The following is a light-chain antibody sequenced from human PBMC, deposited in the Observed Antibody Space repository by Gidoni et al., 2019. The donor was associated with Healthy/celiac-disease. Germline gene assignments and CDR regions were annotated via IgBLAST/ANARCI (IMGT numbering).Light chain of an antibody. CDR1: QSVSSY. CDR2: DAS. J-gene: IGKJ2*01. Sequence: DIVLTQSPSTLSLSPGERATITCRASQSVSSYLAWYQQKPGQAPRLLIYDASNWAIGIPARFSGSGTGTDINLTISIREPEDFAVYNCQQRSNWPTLYTFGQGTKLEIK. CDR3: QQRSNWPTLYT. V-gene: IGKV3-11*01.